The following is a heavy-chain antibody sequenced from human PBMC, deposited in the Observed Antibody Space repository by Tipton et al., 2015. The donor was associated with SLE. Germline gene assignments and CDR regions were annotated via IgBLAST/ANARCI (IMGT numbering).Heavy chain of an antibody. CDR3: AKTVAGAAYLFDL. J-gene: IGHJ4*02. V-gene: IGHV4-4*08. Sequence: LRLSCTVSGGSISSYYWSWIRQPPGKGLEWIGRMYTTGSTKYNPSLKSRVTISVDTSKNQFSLKLCSVTAADTAVYYCAKTVAGAAYLFDLWGQGTLVTVSS. CDR2: MYTTGST. D-gene: IGHD6-19*01. CDR1: GGSISSYY.